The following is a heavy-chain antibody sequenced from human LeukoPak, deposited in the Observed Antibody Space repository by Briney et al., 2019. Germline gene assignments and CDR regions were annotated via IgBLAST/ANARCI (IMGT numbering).Heavy chain of an antibody. CDR3: ARAEYSSSGGRADLDY. V-gene: IGHV3-30*04. J-gene: IGHJ4*02. CDR2: ISYDGSNK. D-gene: IGHD6-6*01. Sequence: GGSLRLSCAASGFTFSSYAMHWVRQAPGKGLEWVAVISYDGSNKYYADSVKGRFTISRDNSKNTLYLQMNGLRAEDTAVYYCARAEYSSSGGRADLDYWGQGTLVTVSS. CDR1: GFTFSSYA.